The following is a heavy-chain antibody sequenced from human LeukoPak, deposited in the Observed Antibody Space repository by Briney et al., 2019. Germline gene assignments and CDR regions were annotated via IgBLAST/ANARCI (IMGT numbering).Heavy chain of an antibody. CDR3: ARDPQYCSSTSCKNYYYYMDV. CDR2: SSSSSSYI. D-gene: IGHD2-2*01. J-gene: IGHJ6*03. CDR1: GFTFSSYS. V-gene: IGHV3-21*01. Sequence: PGGSLRLSCAASGFTFSSYSMNWVRQAPGKGLEWVSSSSSSSSYIYYADSVKGRFTISRDNSKNTLYLQMNSLRAEDTAVYYCARDPQYCSSTSCKNYYYYMDVWGKGTTVTVSS.